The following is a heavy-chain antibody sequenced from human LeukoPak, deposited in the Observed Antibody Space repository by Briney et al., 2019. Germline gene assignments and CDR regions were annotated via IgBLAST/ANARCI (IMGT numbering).Heavy chain of an antibody. D-gene: IGHD4-23*01. Sequence: SETLSPTCTVSGGPISGLFWSWIPQPPGKGLEWIGYIYLSGSTYYNPSLKSRVNISLDTSKNQFSLRLSSVTAADKAVYFCARCGCNSVGNWFDPWGQGILVTVSS. J-gene: IGHJ5*02. CDR3: ARCGCNSVGNWFDP. V-gene: IGHV4-59*11. CDR2: IYLSGST. CDR1: GGPISGLF.